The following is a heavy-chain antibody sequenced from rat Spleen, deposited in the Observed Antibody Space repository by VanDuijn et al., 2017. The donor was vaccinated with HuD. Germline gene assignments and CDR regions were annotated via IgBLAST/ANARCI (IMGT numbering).Heavy chain of an antibody. CDR2: ISYDGSST. Sequence: EVQLVESGGGLVQPGRSLKLSCAASGFTFSNYGMAWVRQAPTKGLEWVATISYDGSSTYYPDSVKGRFTISRDTAQNILYLQINSPRSEDTATYYCATPTPGIPFAYWGQGTLVTVSS. V-gene: IGHV5-29*01. D-gene: IGHD1-4*01. J-gene: IGHJ3*01. CDR1: GFTFSNYG. CDR3: ATPTPGIPFAY.